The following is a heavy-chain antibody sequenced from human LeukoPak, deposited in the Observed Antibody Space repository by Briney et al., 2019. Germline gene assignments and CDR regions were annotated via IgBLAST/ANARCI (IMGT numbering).Heavy chain of an antibody. CDR3: TSEISSASNY. CDR1: GGSVSSGDYY. Sequence: SQTLSLTCTVSGGSVSSGDYYWSWIRQPPGKGLEWIGYINYSGTTYYNPSLKSRVTMSVDTSKNQFSLKLTSVTAADTAVYYCTSEISSASNYWGQGTLVTVSS. V-gene: IGHV4-30-4*01. CDR2: INYSGTT. D-gene: IGHD6-6*01. J-gene: IGHJ4*02.